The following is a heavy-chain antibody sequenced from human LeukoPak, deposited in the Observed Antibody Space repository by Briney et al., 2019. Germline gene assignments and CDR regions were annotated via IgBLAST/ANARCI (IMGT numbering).Heavy chain of an antibody. CDR3: ASETNLDY. V-gene: IGHV4-39*07. D-gene: IGHD1-14*01. J-gene: IGHJ4*02. Sequence: SETLSLTCSVSGGSISDGSAYCGWIRQPPGKGLEWIGSINHGGRAYYDPSLRSRLTISVDTSKNQFSLRLSSVTAADTAMYYCASETNLDYWGQGALVTVSS. CDR2: INHGGRA. CDR1: GGSISDGSAY.